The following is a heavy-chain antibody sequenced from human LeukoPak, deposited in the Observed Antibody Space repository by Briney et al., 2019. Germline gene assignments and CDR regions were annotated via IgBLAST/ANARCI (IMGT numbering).Heavy chain of an antibody. Sequence: PGRSLRLSCAASGFTFSSYAMHWVRQAPGKGLEWVAVISYDGSNKYYADSVKGRFTISRDNSKNTLYLQMNSLRVEDTAVYYCARIIVGATGIDYWGQGILVTVSS. D-gene: IGHD1-26*01. CDR3: ARIIVGATGIDY. CDR1: GFTFSSYA. J-gene: IGHJ4*02. V-gene: IGHV3-30-3*01. CDR2: ISYDGSNK.